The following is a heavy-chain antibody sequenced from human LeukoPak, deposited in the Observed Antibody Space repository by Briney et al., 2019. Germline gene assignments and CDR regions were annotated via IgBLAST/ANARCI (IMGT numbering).Heavy chain of an antibody. V-gene: IGHV7-4-1*02. CDR2: INTNTGNP. CDR1: GYTFTSYA. J-gene: IGHJ6*03. D-gene: IGHD2-2*01. CDR3: ARGDCSSTSCYFFYYYYCMDV. Sequence: ASVKVSCKASGYTFTSYAMNWVRQAPGQGLEWMGWINTNTGNPTYAQGFTGRFVFSLDTSVSTAYLQISSLKAEDTAVYYCARGDCSSTSCYFFYYYYCMDVWGKGTTVTVSS.